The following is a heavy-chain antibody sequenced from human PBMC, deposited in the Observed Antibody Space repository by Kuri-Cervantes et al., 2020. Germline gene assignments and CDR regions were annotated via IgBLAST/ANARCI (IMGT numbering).Heavy chain of an antibody. D-gene: IGHD3-3*01. CDR3: AREGEWLLFSGGGFDP. CDR2: INHSGST. V-gene: IGHV4-34*01. J-gene: IGHJ5*02. CDR1: GGSFSGYY. Sequence: GSLRLSCAIYGGSFSGYYWSWIRQPPGKGLEWIGEINHSGSTNYNPSLKSRVTISVDTSKNQFSLKLSSATAADTAVYYCAREGEWLLFSGGGFDPWGQGTLVTVSS.